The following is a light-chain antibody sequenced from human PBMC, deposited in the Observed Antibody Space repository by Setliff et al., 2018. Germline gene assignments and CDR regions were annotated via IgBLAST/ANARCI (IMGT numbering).Light chain of an antibody. CDR1: SSDVGGYNL. J-gene: IGLJ1*01. CDR2: DVS. CDR3: CSFTSSGTLPYV. Sequence: QSALAQPASVSGSPGQSITISCTGASSDVGGYNLVSWYQQHPGKVPRLMIYDVSNRPSGVSNRFSGSKIGNTASLTISGLQTEDEADYYCCSFTSSGTLPYVFGTGTKVTV. V-gene: IGLV2-14*03.